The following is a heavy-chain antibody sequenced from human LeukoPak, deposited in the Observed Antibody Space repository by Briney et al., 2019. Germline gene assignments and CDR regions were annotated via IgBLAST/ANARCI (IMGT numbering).Heavy chain of an antibody. J-gene: IGHJ4*02. V-gene: IGHV3-15*01. Sequence: GGSLRLSWAASGFTFSNAWMSWVRQAPEKGLEWVGRIKSKTDGGTTDYAAPVKGRFTISRDDSKNTLYLQMNSLKTEDTAVYYCTTDPQDYYDSSDVWGQGTLVTVSS. CDR3: TTDPQDYYDSSDV. CDR2: IKSKTDGGTT. CDR1: GFTFSNAW. D-gene: IGHD3-22*01.